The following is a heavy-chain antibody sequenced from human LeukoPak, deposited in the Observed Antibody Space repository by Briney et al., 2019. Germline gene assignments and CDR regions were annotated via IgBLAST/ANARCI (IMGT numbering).Heavy chain of an antibody. CDR2: ISSTSSYI. CDR3: ARSLESTNYYYHMDV. Sequence: GGSLRLSCATSGFTFSSYSMNWVRQAPGKGLEWVSSISSTSSYIYYADSVKGRFTISRDNSKNTLYLQTNSLRAEDTAVYYCARSLESTNYYYHMDVWGKGTTVTISS. J-gene: IGHJ6*03. CDR1: GFTFSSYS. V-gene: IGHV3-21*04. D-gene: IGHD2-2*01.